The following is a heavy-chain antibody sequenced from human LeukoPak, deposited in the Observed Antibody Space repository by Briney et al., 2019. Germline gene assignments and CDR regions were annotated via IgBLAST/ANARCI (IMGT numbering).Heavy chain of an antibody. CDR2: IYYSGST. V-gene: IGHV4-39*01. Sequence: SETLSLTCTVSGGSISSSSYYWGWVRQPPGRGREWIGSIYYSGSTYYNPSLKSRLTLSVDTSKNQFSLNLSSVTAADTAVYYCARHVRDGYNSIVPFDYWGQGTPVTVSS. CDR3: ARHVRDGYNSIVPFDY. D-gene: IGHD5-24*01. CDR1: GGSISSSSYY. J-gene: IGHJ4*02.